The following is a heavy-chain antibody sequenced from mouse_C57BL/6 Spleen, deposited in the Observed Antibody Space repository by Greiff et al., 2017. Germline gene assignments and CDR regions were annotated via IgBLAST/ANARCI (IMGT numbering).Heavy chain of an antibody. D-gene: IGHD1-1*01. V-gene: IGHV5-17*01. Sequence: DVMLVESGGGLVKPGGSLKLSCAASGFTFSDYGMHWVRQAPEKGLEWVAYISSGNSTIYYADTVKGRFTISRDNAKNTLFLQMTSLRSEDTAMYYCARNYYGSSPFDYWGQGTTLTVSS. CDR2: ISSGNSTI. J-gene: IGHJ2*01. CDR3: ARNYYGSSPFDY. CDR1: GFTFSDYG.